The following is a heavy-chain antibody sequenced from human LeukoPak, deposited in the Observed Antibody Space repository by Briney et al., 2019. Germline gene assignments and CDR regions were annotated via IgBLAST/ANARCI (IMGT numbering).Heavy chain of an antibody. CDR1: GGSFSGYY. Sequence: NPSETLSLTCAVYGGSFSGYYWSWIRQPPGKGLEWIGEINHSGSTNYNPSLKSRVTISVDTSKNQFSLKLSSVTAADTAVYYCASSRPNYDIFIRPLDYWGQGTLVTVSS. J-gene: IGHJ4*02. V-gene: IGHV4-34*01. D-gene: IGHD3-9*01. CDR3: ASSRPNYDIFIRPLDY. CDR2: INHSGST.